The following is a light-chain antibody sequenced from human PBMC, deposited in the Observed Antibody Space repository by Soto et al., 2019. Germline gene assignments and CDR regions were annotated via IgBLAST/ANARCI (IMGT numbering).Light chain of an antibody. V-gene: IGLV1-40*01. CDR2: GNF. Sequence: QFALTQPPSVSGAPGQRVTISCTGSSSNIGADYDVHWYQQLPGTAPKLLIYGNFNRPSGVPDRFSGSKSGTSASLVITGLQAEDEADYYCQSYDSSLSGYVFGTGTKLTVL. CDR1: SSNIGADYD. J-gene: IGLJ1*01. CDR3: QSYDSSLSGYV.